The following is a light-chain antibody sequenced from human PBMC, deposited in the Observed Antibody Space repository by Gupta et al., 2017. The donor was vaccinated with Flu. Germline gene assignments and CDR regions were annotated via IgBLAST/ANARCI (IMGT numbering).Light chain of an antibody. J-gene: IGLJ3*02. CDR2: END. CDR3: GTWDSSLSAGV. CDR1: SSNIGNNY. V-gene: IGLV1-51*02. Sequence: SSSNIGNNYVSWYQQLPGTAPKVLIYENDKRPSGIPDRFSRSKSGTSATLGITGLQTGDEADYYCGTWDSSLSAGVFGGGTKLTVL.